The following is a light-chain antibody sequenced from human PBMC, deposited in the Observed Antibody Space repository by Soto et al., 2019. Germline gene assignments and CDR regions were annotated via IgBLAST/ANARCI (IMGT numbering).Light chain of an antibody. CDR1: QSVRTN. J-gene: IGKJ1*01. V-gene: IGKV3-15*01. Sequence: EIVMTQSPATLSVSPGERATLSCRASQSVRTNLAWYQHKPGQSPRLLIYGASNRDTGFPARFSASGSGTEFTLTINGLQSEDFAVYYCQQYNDNWPTFGQGTKVDI. CDR3: QQYNDNWPT. CDR2: GAS.